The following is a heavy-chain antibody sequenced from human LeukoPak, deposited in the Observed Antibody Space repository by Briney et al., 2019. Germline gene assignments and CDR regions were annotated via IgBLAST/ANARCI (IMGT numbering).Heavy chain of an antibody. D-gene: IGHD6-19*01. J-gene: IGHJ4*02. CDR1: GFTVSSNY. V-gene: IGHV3-23*01. CDR3: ASSGVFPHNPLDY. CDR2: ISGSGGST. Sequence: GGSLRLSCAASGFTVSSNYMSWVRQAPGKGLEWVSAISGSGGSTYYADSVKGRFTISRDNSKNTLYLQMNSLRAEDTAVYYCASSGVFPHNPLDYWGQGTLVTVSS.